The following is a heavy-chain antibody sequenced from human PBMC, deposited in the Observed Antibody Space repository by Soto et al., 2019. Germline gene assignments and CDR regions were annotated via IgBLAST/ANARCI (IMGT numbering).Heavy chain of an antibody. CDR2: ISSSSIYI. V-gene: IGHV3-21*01. D-gene: IGHD5-12*01. J-gene: IGHJ6*03. Sequence: EVQLVESGGGLVKPGGSLRLSCAASGFTFSSYSMNWVRQAPGKGLEWVSSISSSSIYIYYADSVKGRFTISRDNAKNSLYLQMNSLRAEDTAVYYCARAGGGYDPGYYSYMDVWGKGTTVTVSS. CDR3: ARAGGGYDPGYYSYMDV. CDR1: GFTFSSYS.